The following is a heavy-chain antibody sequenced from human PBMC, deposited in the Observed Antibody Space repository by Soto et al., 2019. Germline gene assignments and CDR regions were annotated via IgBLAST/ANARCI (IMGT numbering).Heavy chain of an antibody. D-gene: IGHD1-26*01. V-gene: IGHV3-33*03. CDR2: IWYDGTNK. CDR1: GFTFSSYG. Sequence: GGSLRLSCAASGFTFSSYGMHWVRQAPGKGLEWVAVIWYDGTNKYYADSVKGRFTISRDNSKNTLYLQMNSLRAEDTAVYYCVRHGGSYYEYFDYWGQGTLVTVSS. J-gene: IGHJ4*02. CDR3: VRHGGSYYEYFDY.